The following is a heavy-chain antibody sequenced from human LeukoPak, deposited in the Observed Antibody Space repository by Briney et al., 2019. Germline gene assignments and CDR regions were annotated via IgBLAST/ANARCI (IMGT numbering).Heavy chain of an antibody. D-gene: IGHD3-10*01. CDR2: IIPIFGTA. J-gene: IGHJ4*02. CDR3: ARDSGERGSGSYLIAY. CDR1: GGTFTSYA. V-gene: IGHV1-69*06. Sequence: SVTVSCKASGGTFTSYAISWVRQAPGQGLEWMGGIIPIFGTANYAQKFQGRVTITADKSTSTAYMELSSLRSDDTAVYYCARDSGERGSGSYLIAYWGQGTLVTVSS.